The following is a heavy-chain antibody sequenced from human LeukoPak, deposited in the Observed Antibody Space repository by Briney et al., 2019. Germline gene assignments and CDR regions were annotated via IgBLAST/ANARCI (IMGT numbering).Heavy chain of an antibody. D-gene: IGHD3-22*01. CDR2: IYPPDSDI. V-gene: IGHV5-51*01. CDR3: ARSPSYYDGTGYYYFDY. Sequence: GESLKISCKGSGYSFTSYWIGWVRQMPGKGLEWMGIIYPPDSDIRYSPSFQGQVTISADKSIGSAFLQLSSLKASDTAMYYCARSPSYYDGTGYYYFDYWGQGTLVTVSS. CDR1: GYSFTSYW. J-gene: IGHJ4*02.